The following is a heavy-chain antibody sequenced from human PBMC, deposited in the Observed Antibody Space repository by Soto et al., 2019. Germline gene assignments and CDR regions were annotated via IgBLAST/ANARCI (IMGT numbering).Heavy chain of an antibody. J-gene: IGHJ5*02. D-gene: IGHD6-13*01. CDR3: ARTGGQQQLAP. CDR1: GGSISSYY. CDR2: IYYSGST. V-gene: IGHV4-59*08. Sequence: QVQLQESGPGLVKPSETLSLTCTVSGGSISSYYWSWIRQPPGKGLEWIGYIYYSGSTNYNPSLKSRVTISVDTSKNQFSLKLSSVTAADTAVYYCARTGGQQQLAPWGQGTLVTVSS.